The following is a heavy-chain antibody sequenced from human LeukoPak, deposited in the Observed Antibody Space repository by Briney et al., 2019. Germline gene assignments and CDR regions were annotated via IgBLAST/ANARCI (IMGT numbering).Heavy chain of an antibody. CDR2: ISAYNGNT. CDR1: GYTFTSYG. V-gene: IGHV1-18*01. J-gene: IGHJ4*02. CDR3: ARGDYDFWSGSNTDYYFDY. D-gene: IGHD3-3*01. Sequence: ASVKVSCKASGYTFTSYGISWVRQAPGQGLEWMGWISAYNGNTNYAQKLQGRVTMTTDTSTSTAYMELRSRRSDDTAVYYCARGDYDFWSGSNTDYYFDYWGQGTLVTVSS.